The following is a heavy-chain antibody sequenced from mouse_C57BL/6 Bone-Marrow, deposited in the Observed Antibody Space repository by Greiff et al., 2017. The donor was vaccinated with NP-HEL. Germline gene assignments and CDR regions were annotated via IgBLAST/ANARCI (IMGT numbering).Heavy chain of an antibody. CDR1: GYTFTSYW. Sequence: QVQLKQSGAELVKPGASVKLSCKASGYTFTSYWMQWVKQRPGQGLEWIGEIDPSDSYTNYNQKFKGKATLTVDTSSSTAYMQLSSLTSEDSAVYYCARPSFYYYGSSYFDYWGQGTTLTVSS. D-gene: IGHD1-1*01. CDR2: IDPSDSYT. CDR3: ARPSFYYYGSSYFDY. J-gene: IGHJ2*01. V-gene: IGHV1-50*01.